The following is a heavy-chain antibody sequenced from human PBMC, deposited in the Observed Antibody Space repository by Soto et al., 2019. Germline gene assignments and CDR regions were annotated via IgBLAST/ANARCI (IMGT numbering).Heavy chain of an antibody. D-gene: IGHD3-9*01. CDR1: GGSFSGYY. CDR3: ARGLRYFDWSFDY. CDR2: INHSGST. V-gene: IGHV4-34*01. J-gene: IGHJ4*02. Sequence: SETLSLTCAVYGGSFSGYYWSWIRQPPGKGLEWIGEINHSGSTNYNPSLKSRVTISVDTSKNQFSLRLSSVTAADTAVYYCARGLRYFDWSFDYWGQGTLVTV.